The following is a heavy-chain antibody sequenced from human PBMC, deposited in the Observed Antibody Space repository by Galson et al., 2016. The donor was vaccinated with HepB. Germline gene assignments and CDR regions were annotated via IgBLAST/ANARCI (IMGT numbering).Heavy chain of an antibody. D-gene: IGHD3-3*01. Sequence: SLRLSCAASGFTFSSYAMHWVRQAPGKGLEWVAIISYHGSKKYYADSVKGRFSISRDNSKNTLYLQMNSLRADDTAVYFCAKDQTTYDPGWYFDIWGRGTLVTVSS. V-gene: IGHV3-30-3*01. CDR2: ISYHGSKK. CDR1: GFTFSSYA. CDR3: AKDQTTYDPGWYFDI. J-gene: IGHJ2*01.